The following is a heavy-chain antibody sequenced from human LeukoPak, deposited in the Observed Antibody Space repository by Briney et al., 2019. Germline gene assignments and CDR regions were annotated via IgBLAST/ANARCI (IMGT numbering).Heavy chain of an antibody. D-gene: IGHD2-15*01. J-gene: IGHJ4*02. CDR2: IRYDGSNK. CDR1: GFTFSSYG. CDR3: AKDWELGQRRIVVVVAAPTLFDY. V-gene: IGHV3-30*02. Sequence: WGTLRLSCAASGFTFSSYGMHWVRQAPAKGLEWVAFIRYDGSNKYYADFVKGRFTISRDNSKNTLYLQMNSLRAEDTAVYYCAKDWELGQRRIVVVVAAPTLFDYWGQGTLVTVSS.